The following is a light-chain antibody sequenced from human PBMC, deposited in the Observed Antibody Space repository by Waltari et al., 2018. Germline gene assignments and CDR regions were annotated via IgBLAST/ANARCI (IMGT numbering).Light chain of an antibody. CDR3: QQRSNWTPHT. Sequence: EIVLTQSPATLSLSPGDTAPLSCRASQRVGSYLAWYQQKPGQPPRLLIYDASNRATGVPARSRGRGSGTEFTLTICSLEAEDFAVYYCQQRSNWTPHTFGQGARLEIK. CDR2: DAS. V-gene: IGKV3-11*01. CDR1: QRVGSY. J-gene: IGKJ2*01.